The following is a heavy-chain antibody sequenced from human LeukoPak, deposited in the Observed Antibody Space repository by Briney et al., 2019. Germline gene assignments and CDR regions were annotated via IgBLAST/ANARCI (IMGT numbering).Heavy chain of an antibody. CDR2: INSDSGTI. CDR1: GFTFSSYS. J-gene: IGHJ4*02. V-gene: IGHV3-48*02. D-gene: IGHD6-19*01. Sequence: PGESLRLSCEASGFTFSSYSMSWVRQAPGKGLEWVSYINSDSGTIYYADSVKGRFTISRDNAKNSLYLQMNSLRDEDTAVYYCARLGIAVAEIDYWGQGTLVTVSS. CDR3: ARLGIAVAEIDY.